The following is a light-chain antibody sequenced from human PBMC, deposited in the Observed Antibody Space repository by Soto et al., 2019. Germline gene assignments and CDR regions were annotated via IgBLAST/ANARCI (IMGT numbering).Light chain of an antibody. V-gene: IGKV1-5*01. J-gene: IGKJ3*01. CDR3: QQYDSIPFV. Sequence: DIQMTQSPSTLSASVGDRVTITCRASESISRWLAWYQQKPGKAPKLLIYDASNLEAGVPSRFSGTGSGTFYTFTICSLHPEDFATDHCQQYDSIPFVFGPGPKVDIK. CDR1: ESISRW. CDR2: DAS.